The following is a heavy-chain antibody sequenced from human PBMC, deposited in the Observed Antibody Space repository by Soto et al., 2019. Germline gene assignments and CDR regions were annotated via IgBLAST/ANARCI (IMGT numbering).Heavy chain of an antibody. Sequence: GGSMRLSCIASGFTFTDYSMSWVRQSPGKALEWIAYISDYSSNIYYADSVKGRFTVSRDNAKNSLYLQMNSLRDEDTALYYCAREPRYTLTNPRLAFDSWGQGTLVTVSS. CDR2: ISDYSSNI. V-gene: IGHV3-48*02. CDR1: GFTFTDYS. D-gene: IGHD1-26*01. J-gene: IGHJ4*02. CDR3: AREPRYTLTNPRLAFDS.